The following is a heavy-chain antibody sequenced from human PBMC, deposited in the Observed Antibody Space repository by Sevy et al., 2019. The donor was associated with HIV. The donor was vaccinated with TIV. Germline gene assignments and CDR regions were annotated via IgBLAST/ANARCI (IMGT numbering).Heavy chain of an antibody. CDR3: AVVATIRNFDY. J-gene: IGHJ4*02. CDR1: GYIFTTYY. Sequence: ASVKVSCKTSGYIFTTYYMHWVRQAPGQGLEWMGRINPNSGGTIYAQKFQDRVTMTRDTSISTAYMDVSSLRSDDTVVYYCAVVATIRNFDYWGQGTLVTVSS. D-gene: IGHD5-12*01. CDR2: INPNSGGT. V-gene: IGHV1-2*05.